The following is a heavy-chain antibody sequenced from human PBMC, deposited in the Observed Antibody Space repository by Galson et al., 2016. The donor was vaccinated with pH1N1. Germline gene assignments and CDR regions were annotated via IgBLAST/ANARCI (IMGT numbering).Heavy chain of an antibody. CDR2: IKPNTGDT. Sequence: SVKVSCKASGYTFTAYQIHWVRQAPGQGLEWMGWIKPNTGDTTYAQKFQGRVTMTSDTSINTAYIEVTSLTSDDTAVHYCARDWSGYFTTTHYWGQGTLTTVSS. CDR1: GYTFTAYQ. V-gene: IGHV1-2*02. CDR3: ARDWSGYFTTTHY. J-gene: IGHJ4*02. D-gene: IGHD3-3*01.